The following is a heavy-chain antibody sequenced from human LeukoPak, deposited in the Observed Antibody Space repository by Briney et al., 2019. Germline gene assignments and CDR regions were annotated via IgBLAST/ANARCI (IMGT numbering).Heavy chain of an antibody. J-gene: IGHJ4*02. V-gene: IGHV4-59*08. CDR3: ARYQLLSPYYFDY. D-gene: IGHD2-2*01. CDR2: IYYSGST. Sequence: SETLSLTCTVSGGSISSYYWSWIRQPPGKGLEWIGHIYYSGSTNYNPSLKSRVAISLHTSKNQFSLKLSSVTAADTAVYYCARYQLLSPYYFDYWGQGTLVTVSS. CDR1: GGSISSYY.